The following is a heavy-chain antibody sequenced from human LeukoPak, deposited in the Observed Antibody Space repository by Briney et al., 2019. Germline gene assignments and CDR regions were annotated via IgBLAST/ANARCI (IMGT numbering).Heavy chain of an antibody. CDR1: GYTFTGYY. CDR2: INPNSGGT. CDR3: ARVTHLVGATMLGDSYYFDY. J-gene: IGHJ4*02. D-gene: IGHD1-26*01. V-gene: IGHV1-2*06. Sequence: GASVKVSCKASGYTFTGYYMHWVRQAPGQGLEWMGRINPNSGGTNYAQKFQGRVTMTRDTSISTAYMELSRLRSDDTAVYYCARVTHLVGATMLGDSYYFDYWGQGTLVTVSS.